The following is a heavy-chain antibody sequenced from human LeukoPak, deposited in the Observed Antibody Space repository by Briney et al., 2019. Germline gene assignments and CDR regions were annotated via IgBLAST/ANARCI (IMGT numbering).Heavy chain of an antibody. CDR1: GFSFSTYG. J-gene: IGHJ4*02. V-gene: IGHV3-30*02. D-gene: IGHD3-22*01. CDR3: AKDGLSSSGYWQSFDY. CDR2: IRNDGTNT. Sequence: PGGSLRLSCAASGFSFSTYGMYWVRQAPGKGPEWVAFIRNDGTNTYYADSVKGRFTISRDNSKNTMYLQMTSLRGDDTAVYYCAKDGLSSSGYWQSFDYWGKGTLVTVSS.